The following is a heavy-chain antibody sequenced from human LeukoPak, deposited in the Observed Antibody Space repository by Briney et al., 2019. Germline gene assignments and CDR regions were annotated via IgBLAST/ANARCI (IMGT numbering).Heavy chain of an antibody. Sequence: SETLSLTCTVSGGSISSNSYYWGWIRQPPGKGLEWIGSIYYSGSTYYNPSLKSRVTISVDTSKYQFSLKLSSVTAADTAVYYCARAVLEWLLLGYNWFDPWGQGTLVTVSS. D-gene: IGHD3-3*01. J-gene: IGHJ5*02. V-gene: IGHV4-39*01. CDR1: GGSISSNSYY. CDR3: ARAVLEWLLLGYNWFDP. CDR2: IYYSGST.